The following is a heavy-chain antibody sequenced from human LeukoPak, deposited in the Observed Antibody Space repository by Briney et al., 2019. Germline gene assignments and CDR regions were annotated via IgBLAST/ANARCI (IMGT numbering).Heavy chain of an antibody. V-gene: IGHV3-21*04. Sequence: GGSLRLSCAASGFTFSSYSMNWVRQAPGKGLEWVSSISSSSYIYYADSVKGRFTISRDNSKNTLYLQMNSMRAEDTAVYYCAKDLSLIAARLSLFDYWGQGTLVTVSS. CDR2: ISSSSYI. CDR1: GFTFSSYS. J-gene: IGHJ4*02. CDR3: AKDLSLIAARLSLFDY. D-gene: IGHD6-6*01.